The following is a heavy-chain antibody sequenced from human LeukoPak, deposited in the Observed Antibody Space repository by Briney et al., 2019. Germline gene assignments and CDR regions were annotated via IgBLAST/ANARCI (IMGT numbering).Heavy chain of an antibody. D-gene: IGHD2-2*01. CDR3: GGGYCSSTSCHALAY. J-gene: IGHJ4*02. CDR2: ISYDGSNK. CDR1: GFSFSNYA. Sequence: GGSLRLSCAASGFSFSNYAMHWVRQAPGKGLEWVAVISYDGSNKYYADSVKGRFTISRDNSKNTLYLQMNSLRAEDTAVYYCGGGYCSSTSCHALAYWGQGTLVTASS. V-gene: IGHV3-30*03.